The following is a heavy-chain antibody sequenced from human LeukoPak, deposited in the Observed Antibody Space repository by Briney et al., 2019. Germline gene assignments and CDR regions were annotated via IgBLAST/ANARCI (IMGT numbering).Heavy chain of an antibody. CDR1: GDSVSSNSAA. Sequence: SQTLSLTCAISGDSVSSNSAAWNWIRQSPSRGLEWLGRTYYRSKWYNDYAVSVKSRITINPDTSKNQFSLKLSSVTAADTAVYYCARGHWSSGWYSSYWGQGTLVTVSS. CDR3: ARGHWSSGWYSSY. CDR2: TYYRSKWYN. V-gene: IGHV6-1*01. J-gene: IGHJ4*02. D-gene: IGHD6-19*01.